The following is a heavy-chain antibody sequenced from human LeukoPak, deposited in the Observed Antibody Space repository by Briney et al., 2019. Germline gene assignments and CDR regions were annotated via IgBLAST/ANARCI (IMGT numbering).Heavy chain of an antibody. CDR3: ARTFEYCSSTSCYLDY. Sequence: ASVKVSCKASGYTLTSYGISWVRQAPGQGLEWMGWISAYNGNTNYAQKLQGRVTMTTDTSTSTAYMELRSLRSDDTAVYYCARTFEYCSSTSCYLDYWGQGTLVTVSS. D-gene: IGHD2-2*01. J-gene: IGHJ4*02. V-gene: IGHV1-18*01. CDR2: ISAYNGNT. CDR1: GYTLTSYG.